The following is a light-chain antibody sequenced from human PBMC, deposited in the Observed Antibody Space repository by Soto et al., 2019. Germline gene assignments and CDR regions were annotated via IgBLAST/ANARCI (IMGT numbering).Light chain of an antibody. Sequence: DIVRTQSPDSLAVSLGERATINCKSSQSVLYSSNNKNFLSWYQQRAGQPPKLLIYWASTRESGVPDRFSGSGSGTDFTLTINSLQAEDVAVYYCQQHYTTPVTFGQGTRLEIK. CDR3: QQHYTTPVT. V-gene: IGKV4-1*01. CDR1: QSVLYSSNNKNF. J-gene: IGKJ2*01. CDR2: WAS.